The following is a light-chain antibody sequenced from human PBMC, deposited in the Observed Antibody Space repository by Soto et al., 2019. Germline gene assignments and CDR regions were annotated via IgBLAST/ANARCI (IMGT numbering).Light chain of an antibody. V-gene: IGKV3-11*01. CDR3: HQRSNWRRT. J-gene: IGKJ4*01. CDR1: QSVSNY. CDR2: DAS. Sequence: EIVLTQSPATLSLSPGERATLSCRASQSVSNYLVWYQQKAGQAPRLLIYDASKRTTGIPARFSGSGSGTDFTLTISSLEPEDFAVYYCHQRSNWRRTFGGGTRVESK.